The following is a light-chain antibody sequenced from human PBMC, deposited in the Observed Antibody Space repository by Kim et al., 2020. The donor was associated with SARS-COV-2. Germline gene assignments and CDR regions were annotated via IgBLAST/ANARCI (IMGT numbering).Light chain of an antibody. Sequence: DIQMTQSPSTLSASVGDRVTITCRASQSISSWLAWYQQKPGKAPKLLIYKASSLESGVPSRFSGSGSGTECTLTISSLQPDDFATYYCQQYNSWWTFGQGTKVDIK. CDR3: QQYNSWWT. J-gene: IGKJ1*01. CDR1: QSISSW. CDR2: KAS. V-gene: IGKV1-5*03.